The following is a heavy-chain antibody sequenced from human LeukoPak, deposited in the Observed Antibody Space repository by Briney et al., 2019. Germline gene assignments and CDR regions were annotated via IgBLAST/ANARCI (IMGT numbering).Heavy chain of an antibody. Sequence: GGSLRLSCAASGFTFSSYRMSWVRQAPGKGLEWVANIKQDGSEKYYVDSVKGRFTISKDKAKNSLYLQMNSLRVEDTAVYYCARDDNHASDYWGQGTLVTVSS. J-gene: IGHJ4*02. CDR3: ARDDNHASDY. D-gene: IGHD1-20*01. CDR1: GFTFSSYR. V-gene: IGHV3-7*01. CDR2: IKQDGSEK.